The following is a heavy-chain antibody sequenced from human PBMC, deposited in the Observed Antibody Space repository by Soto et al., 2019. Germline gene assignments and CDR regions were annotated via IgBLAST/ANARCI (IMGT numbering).Heavy chain of an antibody. CDR2: ISAYNGNT. J-gene: IGHJ2*01. V-gene: IGHV1-18*01. CDR1: GYTFTSYG. CDR3: ARPGGDIVVVPAASNWYFDL. Sequence: QVPLVQAGAEVKKPGASVKVSCKASGYTFTSYGISWVRQAPGHGLEWMGWISAYNGNTNYAQKLQGRVTMTTDTSTSTAYMELRSLRSDDTAVYYCARPGGDIVVVPAASNWYFDLWDRGTLVTVSS. D-gene: IGHD2-2*01.